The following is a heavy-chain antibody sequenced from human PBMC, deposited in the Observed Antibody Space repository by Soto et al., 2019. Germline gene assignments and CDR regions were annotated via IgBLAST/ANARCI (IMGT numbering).Heavy chain of an antibody. J-gene: IGHJ6*03. D-gene: IGHD1-20*01. CDR2: ILPGNGNT. CDR1: GYTFSSYA. CDR3: ARNLITGTFVYYYMDV. V-gene: IGHV1-3*01. Sequence: ASVKVSCKASGYTFSSYALHWVRQAPGQRLECMGWILPGNGNTRYSQKFQDRVTFTRDTSASTAYMELSSLRSEDTAVYYCARNLITGTFVYYYMDVWGKGTTVTVSS.